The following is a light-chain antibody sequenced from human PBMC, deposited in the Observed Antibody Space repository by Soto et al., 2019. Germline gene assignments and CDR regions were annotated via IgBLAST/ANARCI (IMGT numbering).Light chain of an antibody. CDR3: QQYHAYPYT. J-gene: IGKJ2*01. CDR1: QSISGW. Sequence: DIQMTQSPSTLSASAGDRVTITCRASQSISGWLAWYHQKPGKAPKLLIHKASSLESGVPSRFNGTGSGTDFTLTIGSLLPDDFATYSCQQYHAYPYTFGQGTKLEIK. CDR2: KAS. V-gene: IGKV1-5*03.